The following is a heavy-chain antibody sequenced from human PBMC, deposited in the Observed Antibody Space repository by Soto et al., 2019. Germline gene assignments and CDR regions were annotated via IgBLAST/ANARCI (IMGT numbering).Heavy chain of an antibody. Sequence: EVQLLESGGGLVQPGGSLRLSCAASGFTFSTYAMSWVRQAPGKGLEWVSTITTSGGNTYYADSVQGRFTISRGNSKNTLYLQMNSLRAEDTAVYYCAGRYCTNGVCYTNYYYYIDVWGKGTTVTVSS. J-gene: IGHJ6*03. D-gene: IGHD2-8*01. V-gene: IGHV3-23*01. CDR2: ITTSGGNT. CDR1: GFTFSTYA. CDR3: AGRYCTNGVCYTNYYYYIDV.